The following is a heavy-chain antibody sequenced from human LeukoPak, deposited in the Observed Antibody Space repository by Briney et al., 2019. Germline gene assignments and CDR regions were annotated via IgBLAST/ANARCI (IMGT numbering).Heavy chain of an antibody. Sequence: SETLSLTCAVYGGSFSGYYWSWIRQPPGKGLEWIGEINLSGSTNYNPSLKSRVTISVDTSKNQFSLKLSSVTAADTAVYYCARPEYYYDSSGYRPAFDYWGQGTLVTVSS. CDR3: ARPEYYYDSSGYRPAFDY. J-gene: IGHJ4*02. D-gene: IGHD3-22*01. V-gene: IGHV4-34*01. CDR2: INLSGST. CDR1: GGSFSGYY.